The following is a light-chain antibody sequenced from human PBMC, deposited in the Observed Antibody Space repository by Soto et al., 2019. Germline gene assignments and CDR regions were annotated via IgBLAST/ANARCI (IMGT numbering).Light chain of an antibody. V-gene: IGKV3-15*01. CDR3: QHYDAWPLT. CDR1: QSLSSY. Sequence: EIVLTQSPATVSLSPGERTTLSCWASQSLSSYLAWYQQKPGQAPRLLMYDAIIRAAGIPARFSGSWSGTEFTLTINSLQSEDFAVYYCQHYDAWPLTFGGGTKVDIK. J-gene: IGKJ4*01. CDR2: DAI.